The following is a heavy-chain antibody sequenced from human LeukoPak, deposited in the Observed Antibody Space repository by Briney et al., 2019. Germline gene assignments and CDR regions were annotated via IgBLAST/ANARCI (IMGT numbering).Heavy chain of an antibody. J-gene: IGHJ6*02. D-gene: IGHD3-9*01. CDR1: GGSISSGGYY. CDR3: ARDRDSDAYYDILTGYPYYGMDV. V-gene: IGHV4-31*03. CDR2: IYYSGST. Sequence: PSETLSLTCTVSGGSISSGGYYWSWIRQHPGKGLEWIGYIYYSGSTYYNPSLKSRVTISVDTSKNQFSLKLSSVTAADTAVYYCARDRDSDAYYDILTGYPYYGMDVWGQGTTVTVSS.